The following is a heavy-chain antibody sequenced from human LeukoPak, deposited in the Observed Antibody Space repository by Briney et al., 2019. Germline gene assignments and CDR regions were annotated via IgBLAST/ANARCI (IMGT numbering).Heavy chain of an antibody. V-gene: IGHV3-9*01. J-gene: IGHJ4*02. CDR2: ISWNSGSI. D-gene: IGHD2-21*01. CDR1: GFTFDDYA. CDR3: ANLNLIPGEDYFDY. Sequence: PGRSLRLSCAASGFTFDDYAMHWVRQAPGKGLEWVSGISWNSGSIGYADSVKGRFTVSRDNAKKSLYLQMNSLRAEDTAVYYCANLNLIPGEDYFDYWGQGTLVSVSS.